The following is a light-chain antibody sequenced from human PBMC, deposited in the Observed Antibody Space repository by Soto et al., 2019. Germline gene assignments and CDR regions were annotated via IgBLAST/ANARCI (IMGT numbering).Light chain of an antibody. Sequence: EIVMTQSPATLSVSPGETATLSCRASQSVGSNLAWYQQKPGQAPRLIIYYASTRDTGVPARFSGSGSGTDFTLTISSLQPEDCATYYCLQDYNYPWTFGQGTKVDIK. CDR1: QSVGSN. V-gene: IGKV3-15*01. CDR2: YAS. J-gene: IGKJ1*01. CDR3: LQDYNYPWT.